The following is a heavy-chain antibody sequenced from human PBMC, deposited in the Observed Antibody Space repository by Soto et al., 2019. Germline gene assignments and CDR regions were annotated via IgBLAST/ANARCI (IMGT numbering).Heavy chain of an antibody. J-gene: IGHJ3*01. Sequence: DVQLVESGGGLIQPGGSLRLSCAVSGLTVSGKKYVAWVRQAPGKGLEWVSGFYDLDGTYYADCLKGRFTTSGDSCRTIVYLQMNDLRPEDTAVYYCATWHLQEHAYDVWGQGTTVTVSS. V-gene: IGHV3-53*01. CDR3: ATWHLQEHAYDV. CDR2: FYDLDGT. CDR1: GLTVSGKKY. D-gene: IGHD4-4*01.